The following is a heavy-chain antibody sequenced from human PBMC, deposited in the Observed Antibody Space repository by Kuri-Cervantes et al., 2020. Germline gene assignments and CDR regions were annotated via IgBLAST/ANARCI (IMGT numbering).Heavy chain of an antibody. D-gene: IGHD3-22*01. CDR2: INTNTGNP. Sequence: ASVKVSCKASGYTFTSYGISWVRQAPGQGLEWMGWINTNTGNPTYDQGFTGRFVFSLDTSVSTAYLQISSLKAEDTAVYYCASGYYYDSSGYITALDPWGQGTLVTVSS. V-gene: IGHV7-4-1*02. J-gene: IGHJ5*02. CDR1: GYTFTSYG. CDR3: ASGYYYDSSGYITALDP.